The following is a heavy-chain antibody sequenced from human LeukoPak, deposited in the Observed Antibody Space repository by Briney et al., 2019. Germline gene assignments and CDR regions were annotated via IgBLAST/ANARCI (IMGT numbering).Heavy chain of an antibody. CDR3: ARHDNVSGWFDP. Sequence: SETLSLTCTVSGGSISRYYWRWIRQPPGKGLEWIGNMYYSGSTNYNPSLKSRFTMSVDTSKNQFSLKLTSVTAADTAVYYCARHDNVSGWFDPWGQGALVTVSS. D-gene: IGHD3-10*01. CDR2: MYYSGST. V-gene: IGHV4-59*08. J-gene: IGHJ5*02. CDR1: GGSISRYY.